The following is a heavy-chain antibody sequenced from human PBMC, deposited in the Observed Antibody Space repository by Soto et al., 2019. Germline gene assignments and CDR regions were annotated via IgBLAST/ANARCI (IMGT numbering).Heavy chain of an antibody. CDR2: ISRSSSII. D-gene: IGHD3-10*01. Sequence: EVHLVESGGGLVQPGGSLRLSCAASGFTFSNYNMNWVRQAPGKGLEWVAYISRSSSIIYYADSVKGRFTTSRDNAKNSLFLQMNSLTDEDTAVYYCARDGGDYWGQGTLVTVSS. V-gene: IGHV3-48*02. J-gene: IGHJ4*02. CDR1: GFTFSNYN. CDR3: ARDGGDY.